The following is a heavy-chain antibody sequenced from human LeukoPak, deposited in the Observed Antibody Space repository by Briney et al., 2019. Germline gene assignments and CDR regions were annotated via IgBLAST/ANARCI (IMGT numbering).Heavy chain of an antibody. CDR2: INPSGGST. J-gene: IGHJ5*02. CDR1: GYTFTSYY. CDR3: ARDPLILLWFEEFPGWFDP. Sequence: ASVKVSCKASGYTFTSYYMHWVRQAPGQGLEWMGIINPSGGSTSYAQKFQGRVTMTRDTSTSTVYMELSSLRSEDTAVYYCARDPLILLWFEEFPGWFDPWGQGTLVTVSS. D-gene: IGHD3-10*01. V-gene: IGHV1-46*01.